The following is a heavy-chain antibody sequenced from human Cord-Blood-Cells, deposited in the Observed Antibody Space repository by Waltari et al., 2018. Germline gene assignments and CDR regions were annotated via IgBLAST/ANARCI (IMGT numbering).Heavy chain of an antibody. V-gene: IGHV2-70*04. CDR3: ARGIAAAGSIAFDI. CDR1: GFSLSTSGIH. CDR2: IDWDDDK. J-gene: IGHJ3*02. D-gene: IGHD6-13*01. Sequence: QDTLKESGPALVKPTQTLTLTCTFSGFSLSTSGIHVSWNRQPPGKALEWLARIDWDDDKFYTTAPTTRCSISKDTSKNQVVLTMTNMDPVDTATYYCARGIAAAGSIAFDICGHVTMVTVSS.